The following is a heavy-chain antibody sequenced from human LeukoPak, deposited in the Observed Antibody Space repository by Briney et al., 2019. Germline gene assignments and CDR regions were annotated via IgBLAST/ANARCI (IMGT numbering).Heavy chain of an antibody. CDR3: ARRAGALYYYDTSGPFDH. CDR2: ISSNGGST. Sequence: GGSLRLSCAASGFTFSSYAMHWVRQAPGKGLEYVSAISSNGGSTYYANSVKGRFTISRDNSKNTLYLQMGSLRAEDMAVYYCARRAGALYYYDTSGPFDHWGRGTLGTVSS. D-gene: IGHD3-22*01. J-gene: IGHJ4*02. V-gene: IGHV3-64*01. CDR1: GFTFSSYA.